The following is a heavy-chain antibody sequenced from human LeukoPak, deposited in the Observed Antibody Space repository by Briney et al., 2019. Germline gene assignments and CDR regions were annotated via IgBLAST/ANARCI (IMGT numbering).Heavy chain of an antibody. D-gene: IGHD2-21*02. CDR2: INPSGGST. V-gene: IGHV1-46*01. CDR1: GYTFTSYY. Sequence: ASVKVSCKASGYTFTSYYMHWVRQAPGQGLEWMGIINPSGGSTSYAQKFQGRVTMTRDTSTSTVYMELSSLRSEDTAVYYCARGYCGGDCYDAFDIRGQGTMVTVSS. J-gene: IGHJ3*02. CDR3: ARGYCGGDCYDAFDI.